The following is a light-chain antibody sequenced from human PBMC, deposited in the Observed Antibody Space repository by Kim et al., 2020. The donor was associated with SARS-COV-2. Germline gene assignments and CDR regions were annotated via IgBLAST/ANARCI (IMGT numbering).Light chain of an antibody. Sequence: SSELTQDPAVSVALGQTVRITCQGDSLRSYYASWYQQKPGQAPVLVIYGKNNRPSGIPDRFSGSSSGNTASLTITGAQAEDEADYYCNTRDSSGNHVVFSGGTKVTVL. CDR3: NTRDSSGNHVV. CDR1: SLRSYY. V-gene: IGLV3-19*01. J-gene: IGLJ2*01. CDR2: GKN.